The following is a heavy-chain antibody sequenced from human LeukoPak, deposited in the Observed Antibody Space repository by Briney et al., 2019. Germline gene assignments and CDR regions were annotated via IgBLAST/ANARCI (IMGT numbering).Heavy chain of an antibody. CDR3: VTYSTGLYKGLEF. CDR2: ISQDGTDK. Sequence: GGSLRLSCAASGFTFTTYWMSWIRQAPGKGLEWVANISQDGTDKYYVDSVKGRFTFSRDNAQSSLYLQMSSLRVEDTAVYYCVTYSTGLYKGLEFWGQGTQVTVSS. CDR1: GFTFTTYW. V-gene: IGHV3-7*03. J-gene: IGHJ4*02. D-gene: IGHD2-8*02.